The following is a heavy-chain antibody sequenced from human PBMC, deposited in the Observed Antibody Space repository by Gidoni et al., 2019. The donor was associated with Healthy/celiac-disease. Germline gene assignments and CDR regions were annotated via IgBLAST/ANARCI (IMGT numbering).Heavy chain of an antibody. J-gene: IGHJ4*02. D-gene: IGHD1-26*01. CDR2: ISGSGGST. CDR3: AKLGIVGATTRYYFDY. CDR1: GFTFSSYA. Sequence: EVQLLESGGGLVQPGGSLRLSCAASGFTFSSYARSWVRQAPGKGLEWVSAISGSGGSTYYADSVKGRFTISRDNSKNTLYLQMNSLRAEDTAVYYCAKLGIVGATTRYYFDYWGQGTLVTVSS. V-gene: IGHV3-23*01.